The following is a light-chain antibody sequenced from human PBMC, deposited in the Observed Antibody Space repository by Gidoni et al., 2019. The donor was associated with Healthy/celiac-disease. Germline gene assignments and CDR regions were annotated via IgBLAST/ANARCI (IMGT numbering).Light chain of an antibody. CDR2: SAS. Sequence: SYERTQPQSVSGSPGQTASITCAGGKLGDKYAGWYQQKPGASPVLVIYSASKRPSGIPGRFSGSTPGNTATLPFSGTQALAAADYYCQTSDSSTGGVFGTGTKATVL. CDR3: QTSDSSTGGV. CDR1: KLGDKY. J-gene: IGLJ1*01. V-gene: IGLV3-1*01.